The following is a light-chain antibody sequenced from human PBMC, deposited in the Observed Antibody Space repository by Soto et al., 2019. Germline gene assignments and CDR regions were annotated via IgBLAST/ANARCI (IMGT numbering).Light chain of an antibody. CDR3: SSYTSISVV. CDR2: DVS. J-gene: IGLJ2*01. V-gene: IGLV2-14*01. CDR1: SSDVGGYNY. Sequence: QSALTQPASVSGSPGQSITISCTGTSSDVGGYNYVSWYQQHPGKAPKLMIYDVSNRPSGVSNRFSGSKSGNTASLTISGFQAEDEADYFCSSYTSISVVFGVGTKLTVL.